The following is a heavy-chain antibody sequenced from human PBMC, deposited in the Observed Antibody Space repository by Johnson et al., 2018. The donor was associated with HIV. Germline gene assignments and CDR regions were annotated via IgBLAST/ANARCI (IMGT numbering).Heavy chain of an antibody. CDR2: IYSGGST. CDR1: GFTVSRNK. J-gene: IGHJ3*02. D-gene: IGHD2-15*01. CDR3: AREPSGCSGGSCYSWGAFDI. Sequence: VQLVESGGGVVRPGGSLRLSCAASGFTVSRNKLTWVRQAPGKGLDWVSLIYSGGSTHYADSVQGRFIISSDNSKNTLSLQMSSLRGEDTAVYYCAREPSGCSGGSCYSWGAFDIWGQGTMVTVSS. V-gene: IGHV3-66*01.